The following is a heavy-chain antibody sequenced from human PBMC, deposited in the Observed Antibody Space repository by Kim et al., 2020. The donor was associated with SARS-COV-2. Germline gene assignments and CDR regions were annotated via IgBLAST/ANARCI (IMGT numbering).Heavy chain of an antibody. J-gene: IGHJ1*01. CDR1: GFTFSNAW. V-gene: IGHV3-15*01. CDR2: IKSKTDGGTT. D-gene: IGHD3-22*01. Sequence: GGSLRLSCAASGFTFSNAWMSWVRQAPGKGLEWVGRIKSKTDGGTTDYAAPVKGRFTISRDDSKNTLYLQMNSLKTEDTAVYYCTTDLYVSSGYYYFQHWGHGTLVTVSS. CDR3: TTDLYVSSGYYYFQH.